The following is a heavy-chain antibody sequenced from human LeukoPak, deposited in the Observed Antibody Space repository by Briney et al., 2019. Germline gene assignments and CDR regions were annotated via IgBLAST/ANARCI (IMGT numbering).Heavy chain of an antibody. V-gene: IGHV3-33*01. CDR1: GFXFSSYG. D-gene: IGHD5-18*01. Sequence: GGSLRLSCAASGFXFSSYGMHWVRQAPGKGLEWVAVIWYDGSNKYYADSVKGRFNISRDNSKNTLYLQMNSLRAEDTAVYYCARDRDSYGYGLYYFDYWGQGTLVTVSS. J-gene: IGHJ4*02. CDR3: ARDRDSYGYGLYYFDY. CDR2: IWYDGSNK.